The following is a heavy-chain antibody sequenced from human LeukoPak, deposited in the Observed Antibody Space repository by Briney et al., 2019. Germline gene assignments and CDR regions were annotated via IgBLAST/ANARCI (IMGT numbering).Heavy chain of an antibody. V-gene: IGHV3-23*01. CDR2: IRASGGTA. CDR1: GFTFSSYA. Sequence: GGTLRLSCSASGFTFSSYAMSWVRQAPGKGLEWVSAIRASGGTAYYADSVKGRFTISRDNAKNSLYLQMNSLRAEDTAVYYCARDYHSRAVVTAIKYAFDIWGQGTMVTVSS. D-gene: IGHD2-21*02. J-gene: IGHJ3*02. CDR3: ARDYHSRAVVTAIKYAFDI.